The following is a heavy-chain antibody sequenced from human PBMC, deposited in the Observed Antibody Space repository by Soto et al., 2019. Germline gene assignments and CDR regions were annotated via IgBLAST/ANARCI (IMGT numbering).Heavy chain of an antibody. CDR3: VGAHFDY. CDR2: INEDGSDT. V-gene: IGHV3-7*01. CDR1: GFTFSSYW. Sequence: EVLMVESGGDLVQPGGSLRLSCSGSGFTFSSYWMNWVRQTPGKGLEWVANINEDGSDTYYMDSVKGRFTISRDNAKNSLYLQMNSRRAEDTAVYFCVGAHFDYWGQGTLVIVSS. J-gene: IGHJ4*02. D-gene: IGHD1-26*01.